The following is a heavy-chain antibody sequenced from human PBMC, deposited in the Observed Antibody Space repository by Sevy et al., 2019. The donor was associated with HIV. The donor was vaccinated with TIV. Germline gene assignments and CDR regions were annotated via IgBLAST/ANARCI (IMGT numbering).Heavy chain of an antibody. CDR2: QSYDGSNK. CDR3: ARDTLAVAGEGTWD. Sequence: GGSLRLSCAASGFTFSSYAMHWVRRAPGKGLEWVADQSYDGSNKDYADSVKGRFTISRDNSKNTLYLQMNSLRAEDTAVYYCARDTLAVAGEGTWDWGQGTLVTVSS. J-gene: IGHJ4*02. D-gene: IGHD6-19*01. CDR1: GFTFSSYA. V-gene: IGHV3-30-3*01.